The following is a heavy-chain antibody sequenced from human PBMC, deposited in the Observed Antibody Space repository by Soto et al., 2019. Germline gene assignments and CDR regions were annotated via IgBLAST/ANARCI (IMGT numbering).Heavy chain of an antibody. CDR2: IYWEDDK. CDR3: AHRRGDFWSCYYGGEFDP. J-gene: IGHJ5*02. Sequence: QITLKESGPTLVNPTQTLTLTCTFSGFSLSTSGVGVGWIRQPPGKALEWLALIYWEDDKRYSPPLKSRLTITKCTSKNQVVITMTNMDPVDTATYYYAHRRGDFWSCYYGGEFDPWGQGTMVTVSS. D-gene: IGHD3-3*01. V-gene: IGHV2-5*02. CDR1: GFSLSTSGVG.